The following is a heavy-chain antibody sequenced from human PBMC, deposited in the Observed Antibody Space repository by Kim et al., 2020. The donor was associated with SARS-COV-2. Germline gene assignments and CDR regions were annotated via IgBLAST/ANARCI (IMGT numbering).Heavy chain of an antibody. J-gene: IGHJ5*02. CDR1: GYTFTSYG. V-gene: IGHV1-18*01. CDR3: ARVIIILTGYYNEAIPNWFDP. CDR2: ISAYNGNT. D-gene: IGHD3-9*01. Sequence: ASVKVSCKASGYTFTSYGISWVRQAPGQGLEWMGWISAYNGNTNYAQKLQGRVTMTTDTSTSTAYMELRSLRSDDTAVYYCARVIIILTGYYNEAIPNWFDPWGQGTLVTVSS.